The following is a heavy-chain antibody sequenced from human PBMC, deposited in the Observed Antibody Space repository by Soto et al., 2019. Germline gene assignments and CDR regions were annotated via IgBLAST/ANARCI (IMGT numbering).Heavy chain of an antibody. Sequence: QVPLVESGGGLVQPGGSLRLSCAASGFTFSDYYMSWIRQAPGKGLEWVSYISSSGSTIYYADSVKGRFTISRDNAKNSLYLQMNSLRAEDTAVYYCARDLVEGDRYWYFDLWGRGTLVTVSS. CDR3: ARDLVEGDRYWYFDL. J-gene: IGHJ2*01. CDR1: GFTFSDYY. CDR2: ISSSGSTI. V-gene: IGHV3-11*01. D-gene: IGHD3-10*01.